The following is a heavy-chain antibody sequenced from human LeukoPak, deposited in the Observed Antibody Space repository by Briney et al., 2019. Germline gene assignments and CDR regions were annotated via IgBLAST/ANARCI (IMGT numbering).Heavy chain of an antibody. D-gene: IGHD2-15*01. CDR3: ARARGYCSGGSCLYYYYMDV. V-gene: IGHV4-59*12. CDR2: LYYSGSS. J-gene: IGHJ6*03. Sequence: TSETLSLTCSVSGGSISSYFWSWIRQSPGKGLEWIGYLYYSGSSDYNPSLKSRVTISVDTSKNQFSLKLSSMTAADTAVYYCARARGYCSGGSCLYYYYMDVWGKGTTVTVSS. CDR1: GGSISSYF.